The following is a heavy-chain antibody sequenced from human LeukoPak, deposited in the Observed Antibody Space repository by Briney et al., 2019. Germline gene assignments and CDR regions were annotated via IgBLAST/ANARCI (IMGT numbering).Heavy chain of an antibody. CDR2: ISAYNGHT. J-gene: IGHJ3*02. CDR3: ATEDRHPDDAFDI. CDR1: GGTFSSYA. Sequence: EASVKVSCKASGGTFSSYAISWVRQAPGQGLEWMGWISAYNGHTSYEQYLQGRVALTTDTSTSTAYMELRSLRSDDTAVYYCATEDRHPDDAFDIWGQGTMVTVSS. V-gene: IGHV1-18*01.